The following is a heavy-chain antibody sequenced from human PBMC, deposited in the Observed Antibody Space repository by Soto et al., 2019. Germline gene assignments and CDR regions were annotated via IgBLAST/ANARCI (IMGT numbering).Heavy chain of an antibody. Sequence: QVQLQESGPGLVKPSETLSLICTVSGGSISTYYWSWVRQPPGKGLEWIGYIYYSGSTYYSPSLKGRLTLSVDTSKNQLALESNSVTAADTAVYYCAKESAGSGKNNWFDPWGQGTLVTVSS. J-gene: IGHJ5*02. D-gene: IGHD3-10*01. CDR3: AKESAGSGKNNWFDP. CDR2: IYYSGST. CDR1: GGSISTYY. V-gene: IGHV4-59*01.